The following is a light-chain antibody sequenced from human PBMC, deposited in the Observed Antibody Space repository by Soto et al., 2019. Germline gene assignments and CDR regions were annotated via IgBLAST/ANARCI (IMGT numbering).Light chain of an antibody. CDR1: QSIGTR. Sequence: IVMTRSPATLSVSPGEGVTLSCRASQSIGTRLAWYQQKPGQAPRLLIYGASLRATGVPARFSASGSGTDFTLTVSSLQSEDFAVYYCQQYNNWPSTYTFGRGTKLEI. CDR3: QQYNNWPSTYT. V-gene: IGKV3-15*01. CDR2: GAS. J-gene: IGKJ2*01.